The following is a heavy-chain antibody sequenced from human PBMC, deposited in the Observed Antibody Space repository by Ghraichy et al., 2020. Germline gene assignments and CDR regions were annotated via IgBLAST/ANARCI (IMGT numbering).Heavy chain of an antibody. D-gene: IGHD1-26*01. CDR2: ISAYNGNT. CDR3: ARDLFNYRLVGATGSPFDY. CDR1: GYTFTSYG. Sequence: ASVKVSCKASGYTFTSYGISWVRQAPGQGLEWMGWISAYNGNTNYAQKLQGRVTMTTDTSTSTAYMELRSLRSDDTAVYYCARDLFNYRLVGATGSPFDYWGQGTLVTVSS. V-gene: IGHV1-18*01. J-gene: IGHJ4*02.